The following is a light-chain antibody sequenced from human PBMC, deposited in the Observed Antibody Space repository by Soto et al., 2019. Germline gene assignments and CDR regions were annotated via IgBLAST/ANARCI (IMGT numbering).Light chain of an antibody. CDR2: GAS. J-gene: IGKJ4*01. CDR1: QSVSTY. CDR3: QQYNSWPLT. Sequence: IVLTQSPATLSLSPGERATLSCRASQSVSTYLAWYQQKPGQAPRLLIYGASTRATGIPATFSGSGSGTEFTLTISSLQSEDFAVYYCQQYNSWPLTFGGGTKVDI. V-gene: IGKV3-15*01.